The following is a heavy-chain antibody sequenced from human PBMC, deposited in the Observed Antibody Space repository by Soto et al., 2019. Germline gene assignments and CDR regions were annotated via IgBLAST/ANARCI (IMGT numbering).Heavy chain of an antibody. Sequence: GASVKVSCKASGYTFTDYYMHWVREAPGQGLEWMGWINPNSGGTNYAQKFQGRVTMTRDTSISTAYMELSRLRPDDTAVYYCARKLELRGSYYYYYDMDVWGQGTTVTVSS. CDR3: ARKLELRGSYYYYYDMDV. CDR2: INPNSGGT. V-gene: IGHV1-2*02. CDR1: GYTFTDYY. D-gene: IGHD1-7*01. J-gene: IGHJ6*02.